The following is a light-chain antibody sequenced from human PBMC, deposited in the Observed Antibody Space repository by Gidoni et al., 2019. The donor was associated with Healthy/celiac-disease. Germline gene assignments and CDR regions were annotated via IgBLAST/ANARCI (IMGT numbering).Light chain of an antibody. J-gene: IGKJ1*01. CDR3: QQYNSYSPT. Sequence: DIQMTQSPSTLSASVGDRVTITCRASQSISSWLAWYQQKPGKAPKLLIYKASSLDSGVPSRFSGSGSGTEFTLTISRLQPYDFATYYCQQYNSYSPTFGQGTKVEIK. CDR2: KAS. V-gene: IGKV1-5*03. CDR1: QSISSW.